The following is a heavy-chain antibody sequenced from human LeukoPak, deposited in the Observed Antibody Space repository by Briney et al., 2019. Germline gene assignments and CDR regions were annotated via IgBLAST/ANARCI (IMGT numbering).Heavy chain of an antibody. V-gene: IGHV3-11*01. D-gene: IGHD1-26*01. CDR3: AGSRGSYYGFDY. Sequence: GGSLGLSCAASGFAFSDYYMSWIRQAPGKGLEWVSYISSSGSTIYYADSVKGRFTISRDNAKNSLYLQMNSLRAEDTAVYYCAGSRGSYYGFDYWGQGTLVTVSS. CDR1: GFAFSDYY. CDR2: ISSSGSTI. J-gene: IGHJ4*02.